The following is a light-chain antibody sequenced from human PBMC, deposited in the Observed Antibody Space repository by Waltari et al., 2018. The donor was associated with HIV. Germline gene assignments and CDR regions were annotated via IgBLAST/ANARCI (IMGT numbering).Light chain of an antibody. CDR3: QQYYSYPWT. Sequence: AIRMTPSPSSFSASTGDRVSITCRASQGVSSYLAWYQQKPGKAPKLLIYGASTLQSAVPSRFSGSGSGTNFTLTISCLQSEDFATYFCQQYYSYPWTFGQGTKVEIK. CDR1: QGVSSY. CDR2: GAS. V-gene: IGKV1-8*01. J-gene: IGKJ1*01.